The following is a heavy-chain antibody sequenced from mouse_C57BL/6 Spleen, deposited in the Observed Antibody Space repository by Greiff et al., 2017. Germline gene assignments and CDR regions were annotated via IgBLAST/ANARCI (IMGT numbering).Heavy chain of an antibody. V-gene: IGHV14-2*01. CDR2: IDPEDGET. D-gene: IGHD1-1*01. Sequence: EVQLQQSGAELVKPGASVKLSCTASGFNIKDYYMHWVKQRTEQGLEWIGRIDPEDGETKYAPKFQGKATITADTSSHTAYLQLSILTSEDTAVYYCARSFITTVVAPYYFDYWGQGTTLTVSS. CDR3: ARSFITTVVAPYYFDY. CDR1: GFNIKDYY. J-gene: IGHJ2*01.